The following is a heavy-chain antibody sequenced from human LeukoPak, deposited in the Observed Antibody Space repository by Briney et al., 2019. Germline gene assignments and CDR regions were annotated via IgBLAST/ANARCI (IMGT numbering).Heavy chain of an antibody. Sequence: PSETLSLTCTVSGGSISSYYWSWIRQPPGKGLEWIGYIYYSGSTNYNPSLKGRVTISVDTSKNQFSLKLNSVTAADTAVYYCARVREDPWNSAPHAFDIWGQGTMVTVSS. CDR2: IYYSGST. J-gene: IGHJ3*02. D-gene: IGHD1-1*01. CDR1: GGSISSYY. CDR3: ARVREDPWNSAPHAFDI. V-gene: IGHV4-59*01.